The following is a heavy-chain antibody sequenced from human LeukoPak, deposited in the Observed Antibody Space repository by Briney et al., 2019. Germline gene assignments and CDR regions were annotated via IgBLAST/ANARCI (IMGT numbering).Heavy chain of an antibody. J-gene: IGHJ5*02. CDR1: GYTFTGYY. Sequence: ASVKVSCKASGYTFTGYYMHWVPQAPGQGLEWMGRINPNSGGTNYAQKFQGRVTMTRDTSISTAYMELSRLRSDDTAVYYCARARITIVNWFDPWGQGTLVTVSS. V-gene: IGHV1-2*06. D-gene: IGHD3-3*01. CDR3: ARARITIVNWFDP. CDR2: INPNSGGT.